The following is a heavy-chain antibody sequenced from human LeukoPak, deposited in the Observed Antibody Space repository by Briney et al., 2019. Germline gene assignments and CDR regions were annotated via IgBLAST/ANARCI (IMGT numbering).Heavy chain of an antibody. CDR2: INHSGST. J-gene: IGHJ4*02. Sequence: PSETLSLTCAVCGGSFSGYYWSWIRQPPGKELEWIGEINHSGSTNYNPSLKSRVTISVDTSKNQFSLKLSSVTAADTAVYYCARLRPYYVYDYWGQGTLVTVSS. V-gene: IGHV4-34*01. D-gene: IGHD3-10*02. CDR1: GGSFSGYY. CDR3: ARLRPYYVYDY.